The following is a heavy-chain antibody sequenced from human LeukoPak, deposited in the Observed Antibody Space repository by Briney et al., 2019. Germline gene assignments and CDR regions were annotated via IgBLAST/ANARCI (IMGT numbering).Heavy chain of an antibody. J-gene: IGHJ4*02. Sequence: GGSLRLSCAASGFTFSSYEMNWVRQAPGKGLEWVSHISSSGSTIYYADSVKGRVTIPRNNAKNALDLQMNSMRAEDTAVYYCARGPSWDRRDRLVGDFDYWGQGTLVTVSS. CDR3: ARGPSWDRRDRLVGDFDY. D-gene: IGHD1-26*01. CDR2: ISSSGSTI. CDR1: GFTFSSYE. V-gene: IGHV3-48*03.